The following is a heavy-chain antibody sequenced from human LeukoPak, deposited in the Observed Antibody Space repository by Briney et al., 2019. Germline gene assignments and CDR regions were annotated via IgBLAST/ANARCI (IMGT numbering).Heavy chain of an antibody. V-gene: IGHV3-30*18. D-gene: IGHD5-12*01. Sequence: GGSLRLSCAASGFTFSNYGMHWVRQAPGKGLEWVALISFDESSEYYADSVKGRFSIFRDNSKNTLYLQMNNARVDDTAVYYCAKEVGYGSPYFDYWGQGTLVTVSS. CDR3: AKEVGYGSPYFDY. CDR1: GFTFSNYG. CDR2: ISFDESSE. J-gene: IGHJ4*02.